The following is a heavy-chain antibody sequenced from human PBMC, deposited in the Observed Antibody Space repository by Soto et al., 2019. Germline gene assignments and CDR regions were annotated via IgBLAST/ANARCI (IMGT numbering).Heavy chain of an antibody. CDR2: ISAYNGNT. V-gene: IGHV1-18*01. D-gene: IGHD2-8*01. CDR3: ARDPSIVLMVYAVNWFDP. Sequence: QVQLVQSGAEVKKPGASVKVSCKASGYTFTSYGISSVRQAPGQGLEWMGWISAYNGNTNYAQKLQGRVTMTTDTSTSTAYMELRSLRSDDTAVYYCARDPSIVLMVYAVNWFDPWGQGTLVTVSS. J-gene: IGHJ5*02. CDR1: GYTFTSYG.